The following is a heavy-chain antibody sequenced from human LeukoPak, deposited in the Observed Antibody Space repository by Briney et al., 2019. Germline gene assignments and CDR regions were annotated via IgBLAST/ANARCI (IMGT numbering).Heavy chain of an antibody. CDR2: IGSDSRIT. V-gene: IGHV3-48*01. D-gene: IGHD4-23*01. Sequence: TGGSLRLSCAASGFTFSSYSMNWVRQAPGTGLEWLSYIGSDSRITYYADSVRGRFTISRDNAKNSLYLQMNSRRAEDTAVHYCATHGNSYWGQGTLVTVSS. CDR1: GFTFSSYS. CDR3: ATHGNSY. J-gene: IGHJ4*02.